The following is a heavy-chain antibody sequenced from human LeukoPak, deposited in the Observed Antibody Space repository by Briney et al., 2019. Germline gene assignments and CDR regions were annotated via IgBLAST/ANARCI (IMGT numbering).Heavy chain of an antibody. CDR2: IYYSGST. Sequence: SETLSLTCTVSGGSISSSSYYWGWIRQPPGKGLEWIGSIYYSGSTYYNPSLKSRVTISVDTSKNQLSLKVSSVTAADTAVYYCARVRHGYSYGLVDHWGQGTLVTVSS. CDR3: ARVRHGYSYGLVDH. CDR1: GGSISSSSYY. D-gene: IGHD5-18*01. J-gene: IGHJ4*02. V-gene: IGHV4-39*07.